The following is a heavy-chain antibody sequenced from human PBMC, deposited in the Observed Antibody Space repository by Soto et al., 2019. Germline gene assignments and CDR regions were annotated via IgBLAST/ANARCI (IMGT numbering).Heavy chain of an antibody. D-gene: IGHD5-12*01. J-gene: IGHJ6*02. Sequence: QVQLVQSGAEVKKPGASVKVSCKASGYTFTSYGISWVRQAPGQGLEWMGWISAYNGNTNYAQKLQGRVTMTTDTSTSTAYMELRSLRSDDTAVYYCAREYSGYDCWSPGVPANTGMDVWGQGTTVTVSS. CDR3: AREYSGYDCWSPGVPANTGMDV. CDR1: GYTFTSYG. CDR2: ISAYNGNT. V-gene: IGHV1-18*01.